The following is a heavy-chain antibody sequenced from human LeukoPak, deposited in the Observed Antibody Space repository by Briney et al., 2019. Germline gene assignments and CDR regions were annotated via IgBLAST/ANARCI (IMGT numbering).Heavy chain of an antibody. D-gene: IGHD2-21*02. V-gene: IGHV1-69*05. CDR2: IIPIFGTA. J-gene: IGHJ4*02. Sequence: GASVKVSCKAAGGTFSSYAISWVRQAPGQGLEWMGGIIPIFGTANYAQKFQRRVTITTDESTSPAYMELSRLRSEDTAVYYCAASYCGGDCYSFASVDYWGQGTLVTVSS. CDR3: AASYCGGDCYSFASVDY. CDR1: GGTFSSYA.